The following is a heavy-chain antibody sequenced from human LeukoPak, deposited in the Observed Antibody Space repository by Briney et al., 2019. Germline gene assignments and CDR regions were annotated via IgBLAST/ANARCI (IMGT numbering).Heavy chain of an antibody. CDR2: TSYDGSDK. CDR3: ARAPQYTKIWIGGYYHMDV. J-gene: IGHJ6*03. Sequence: GRSLRLSCAASGFDLSTYAMHWVRQAPGKGLEWVVVTSYDGSDKFYADSVKGRFTISKDNSKDTLYLQMNSLRGEDTAMYYCARAPQYTKIWIGGYYHMDVWGKGTAVIVSS. D-gene: IGHD3-16*01. V-gene: IGHV3-30*01. CDR1: GFDLSTYA.